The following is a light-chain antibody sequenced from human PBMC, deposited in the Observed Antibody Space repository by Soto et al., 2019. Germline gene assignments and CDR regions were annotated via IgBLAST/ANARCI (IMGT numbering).Light chain of an antibody. CDR3: QQRRNWPPIT. J-gene: IGKJ5*01. CDR1: QSVSSY. CDR2: DAS. Sequence: EIVLTQSPATLSLSPGERAPLSCRASQSVSSYLAWYQQKPGQPPRLLIYDASNRATGIPARFSGGGSGTDFTLTISSLEPEDFAVYYCQQRRNWPPITFGQGTRLEIK. V-gene: IGKV3-11*01.